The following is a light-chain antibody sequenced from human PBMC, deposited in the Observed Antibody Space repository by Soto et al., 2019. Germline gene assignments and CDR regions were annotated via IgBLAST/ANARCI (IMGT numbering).Light chain of an antibody. CDR1: SPNIGTNT. CDR3: AAWDDNLNAVV. Sequence: QSALTQPPSASGTPGQRVTISCSGGSPNIGTNTVNWYQQLPGTAPKLLIHSSNQRPSGVPDRVSGSKSGTSASLAISGLQSEDEADYYCAAWDDNLNAVVFGGGTKLTVL. CDR2: SSN. J-gene: IGLJ2*01. V-gene: IGLV1-44*01.